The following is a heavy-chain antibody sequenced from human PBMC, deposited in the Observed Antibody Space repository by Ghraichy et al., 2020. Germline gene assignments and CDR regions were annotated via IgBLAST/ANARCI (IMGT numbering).Heavy chain of an antibody. CDR1: GGSISSSSYY. CDR3: ARFSREHFRGDPG. V-gene: IGHV4-39*07. D-gene: IGHD3-10*01. Sequence: SETLSLTCTVSGGSISSSSYYWGWIRQPPGKGLEWIGSIYYSGSTYYNPSLKSRVTISVDTSKNQFSLKLSSVTAADTAVYYCARFSREHFRGDPGWGQGTLVTVSS. J-gene: IGHJ4*02. CDR2: IYYSGST.